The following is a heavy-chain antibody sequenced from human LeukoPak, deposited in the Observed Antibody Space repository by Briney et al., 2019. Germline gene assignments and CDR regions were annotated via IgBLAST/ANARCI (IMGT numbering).Heavy chain of an antibody. V-gene: IGHV4-4*07. D-gene: IGHD2-21*02. Sequence: SETLSLTCTVSGGSISNYYWSWIRQPAGKGLEWIGRISASGNTNYDPSLKSRVTMSVDTSMNLFALKLSSVTAADTAVYYCARQGVATAIDYWGQETLVTVSS. CDR3: ARQGVATAIDY. CDR1: GGSISNYY. CDR2: ISASGNT. J-gene: IGHJ4*02.